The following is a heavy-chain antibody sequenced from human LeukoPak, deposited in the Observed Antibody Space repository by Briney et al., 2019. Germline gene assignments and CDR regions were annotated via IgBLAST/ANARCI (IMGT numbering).Heavy chain of an antibody. J-gene: IGHJ4*02. CDR3: AKDPDMYYYDSSGYY. V-gene: IGHV3-23*01. CDR1: GFTFSSYA. D-gene: IGHD3-22*01. CDR2: ISGSGGST. Sequence: SGGSLRLSCAASGFTFSSYAMSWVRQAPGKGLEWVSAISGSGGSTYYADSVKGRFTISRDNSKNTLYLQMNSLRAEDTAVYYCAKDPDMYYYDSSGYYWGQGTLVTVSS.